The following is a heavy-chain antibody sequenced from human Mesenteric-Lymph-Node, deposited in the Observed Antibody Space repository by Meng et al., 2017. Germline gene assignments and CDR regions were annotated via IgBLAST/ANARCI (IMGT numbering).Heavy chain of an antibody. V-gene: IGHV3-7*01. J-gene: IGHJ4*02. Sequence: GESLKISCAASGFTFSSYEMNWVRQAPGKGLEWVANIKQDGSEKDYVDSVKGRFTIARDNAKNSLYLQMNSLTPEDTAVYYCGREPSFGEHDYWGQGTLVTVSS. CDR3: GREPSFGEHDY. CDR1: GFTFSSYE. CDR2: IKQDGSEK. D-gene: IGHD3-10*01.